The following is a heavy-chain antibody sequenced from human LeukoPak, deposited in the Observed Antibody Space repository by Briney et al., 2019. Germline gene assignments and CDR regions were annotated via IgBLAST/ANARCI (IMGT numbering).Heavy chain of an antibody. CDR1: GGSISIDYY. V-gene: IGHV4-30-4*01. Sequence: SETLSLTCTVSGGSISIDYYWGWIRQTPGKGPGLEWIGCIFYSGNTNYNASLRSRATISVDTSKNEFSLQLISVTAADTAIYLCARGRSNAFDVWGPGTVVTVSS. J-gene: IGHJ3*01. D-gene: IGHD5/OR15-5a*01. CDR2: IFYSGNT. CDR3: ARGRSNAFDV.